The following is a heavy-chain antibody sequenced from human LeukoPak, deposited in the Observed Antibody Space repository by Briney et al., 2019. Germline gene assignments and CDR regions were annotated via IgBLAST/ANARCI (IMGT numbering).Heavy chain of an antibody. D-gene: IGHD3-22*01. J-gene: IGHJ1*01. V-gene: IGHV3-74*01. Sequence: GGSLRLSCAASGFTFSTYWMHWVRQAPGKGLVWVSRIKSDGSTNYAGSVKGRFTIPRDNANNTLSLQMNSLRPEDTGVYYCARAPSEIGGYYPEYFRHWGQGTLVTVSS. CDR3: ARAPSEIGGYYPEYFRH. CDR2: IKSDGST. CDR1: GFTFSTYW.